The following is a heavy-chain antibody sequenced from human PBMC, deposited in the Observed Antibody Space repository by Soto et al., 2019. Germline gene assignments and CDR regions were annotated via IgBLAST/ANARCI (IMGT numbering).Heavy chain of an antibody. CDR1: GFTFSSYA. J-gene: IGHJ3*02. Sequence: QVQLVESGGGVVQPGRSLRLSCAASGFTFSSYAMHWVRQAPGKGLEWVAVISDDGSNKYYADSVKGRFTISRDNSKNTLYLQMNSLRAEDTAVYYCARDYRWLQLGSAFDIWGQGTMVTVSS. D-gene: IGHD5-12*01. V-gene: IGHV3-30-3*01. CDR2: ISDDGSNK. CDR3: ARDYRWLQLGSAFDI.